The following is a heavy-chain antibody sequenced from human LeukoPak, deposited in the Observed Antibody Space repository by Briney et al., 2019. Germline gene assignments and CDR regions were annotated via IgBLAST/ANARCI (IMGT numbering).Heavy chain of an antibody. V-gene: IGHV4-61*02. CDR3: ARLYYYGSGSYFFDY. Sequence: SETLSLTCTVSGGSISSGSYYWSWIRQPAGRGLEWIGRGYTSGSTYYNPSLKSRVTISVDTSKNQFSLKLSSVTAADTAVYYCARLYYYGSGSYFFDYWGQGTLVTVSS. D-gene: IGHD3-10*01. CDR1: GGSISSGSYY. J-gene: IGHJ4*02. CDR2: GYTSGST.